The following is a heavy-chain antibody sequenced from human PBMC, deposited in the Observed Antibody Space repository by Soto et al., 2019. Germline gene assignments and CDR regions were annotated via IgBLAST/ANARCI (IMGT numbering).Heavy chain of an antibody. CDR2: MNPNNGNT. J-gene: IGHJ4*02. D-gene: IGHD6-13*01. V-gene: IGHV1-8*01. CDR1: GYTFTSYD. CDR3: ARALAAAGNFDY. Sequence: WASVKVSCKASGYTFTSYDINWVRQATGQGLEWMGWMNPNNGNTGYAQKFQGRVTMTRDTSISTAYMELRSLRSEDTAVYYCARALAAAGNFDYWGQGTLVTVSS.